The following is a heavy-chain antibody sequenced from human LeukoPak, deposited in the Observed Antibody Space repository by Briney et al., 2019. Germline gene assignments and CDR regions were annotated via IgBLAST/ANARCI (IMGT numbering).Heavy chain of an antibody. CDR1: GGTFSSYA. V-gene: IGHV1-69*04. CDR2: IIPILGIA. CDR3: ARDRTMATTPSYFDY. J-gene: IGHJ4*02. Sequence: SVKVSCKASGGTFSSYAISWVRQAPGQGLEWMGKIIPILGIANYAQKSQGRVTITADKSTSTAYMELSSLRSEDTAVYYCARDRTMATTPSYFDYWGQGTLVTVSS. D-gene: IGHD5-24*01.